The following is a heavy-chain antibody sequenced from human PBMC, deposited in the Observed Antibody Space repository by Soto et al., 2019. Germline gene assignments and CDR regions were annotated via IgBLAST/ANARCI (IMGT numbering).Heavy chain of an antibody. J-gene: IGHJ6*02. Sequence: GGSLRLSCAASGFTFSSYAMHWVRQAPGKGLEWVAVISYDGSNKYYADSVKGRFTISRENSKNTLYLQMNSLRAEDKAVYYCAREEEYCSSTSCYLGIGVWSFAHYYGMDVWGQGTTVTVSS. CDR1: GFTFSSYA. CDR2: ISYDGSNK. V-gene: IGHV3-30-3*01. CDR3: AREEEYCSSTSCYLGIGVWSFAHYYGMDV. D-gene: IGHD2-2*01.